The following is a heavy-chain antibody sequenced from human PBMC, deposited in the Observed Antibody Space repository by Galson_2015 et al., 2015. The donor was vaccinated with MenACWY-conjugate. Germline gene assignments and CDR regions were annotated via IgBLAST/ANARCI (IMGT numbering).Heavy chain of an antibody. CDR1: GYTFTGNY. CDR2: ISPNTGST. Sequence: SVKVSCKASGYTFTGNYIHWVRQAPGQGLEWMGRISPNTGSTIYAQKFQGRVTMTTDTSISTACMELSGLESDDTALYYCARRSEQWLLFDYWGQGTLITVSS. D-gene: IGHD6-19*01. CDR3: ARRSEQWLLFDY. J-gene: IGHJ4*02. V-gene: IGHV1-2*06.